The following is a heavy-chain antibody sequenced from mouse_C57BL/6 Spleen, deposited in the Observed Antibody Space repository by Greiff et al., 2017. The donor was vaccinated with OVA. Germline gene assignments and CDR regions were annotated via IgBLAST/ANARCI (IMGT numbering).Heavy chain of an antibody. CDR2: IYPRSGNT. CDR3: ARRNYGSSYWYFDV. V-gene: IGHV1-81*01. J-gene: IGHJ1*03. CDR1: GYTFTSYG. Sequence: VQGVESGAELARPGASVKLSCKASGYTFTSYGISWVKQRTGQGLEWIGEIYPRSGNTYSNEKFKGKATLTADKSSSTAYMELRSLTSEDSAVYFCARRNYGSSYWYFDVWGTGTTVTVSS. D-gene: IGHD1-1*01.